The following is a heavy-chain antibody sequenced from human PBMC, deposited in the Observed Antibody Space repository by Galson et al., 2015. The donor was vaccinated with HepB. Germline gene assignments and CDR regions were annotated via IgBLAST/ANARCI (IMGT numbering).Heavy chain of an antibody. CDR3: TLGGAAAY. V-gene: IGHV3-49*03. D-gene: IGHD2-15*01. Sequence: SLRLSCAGPGFPFGNYAMSWFRQAPGKGLEWLGYIKSKTFGGTTQYAASVRGRFTISRDDSASLAYLQMNNPRIEDTAMYYCTLGGAAAYWGQGTLVTVSS. J-gene: IGHJ4*02. CDR2: IKSKTFGGTT. CDR1: GFPFGNYA.